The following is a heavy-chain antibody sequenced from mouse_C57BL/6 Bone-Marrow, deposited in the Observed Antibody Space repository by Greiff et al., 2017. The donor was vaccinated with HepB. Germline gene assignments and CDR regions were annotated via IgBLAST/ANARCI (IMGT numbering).Heavy chain of an antibody. CDR2: IRNKANNPAT. J-gene: IGHJ2*01. CDR3: TRRGYGNRYYFDY. D-gene: IGHD2-10*02. V-gene: IGHV6-6*01. Sequence: EVQLQESGGGLVQPGGSMKLSCAASGFTFSDAWMDWVRQSPEKGLEWVAEIRNKANNPATYYAESVKGRFTISRDDSKSSVYLQMNSLRAEDTGIYYCTRRGYGNRYYFDYWGQGTTLTVSS. CDR1: GFTFSDAW.